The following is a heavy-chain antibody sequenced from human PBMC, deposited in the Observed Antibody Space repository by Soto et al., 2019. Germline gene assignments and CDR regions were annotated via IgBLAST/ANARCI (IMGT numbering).Heavy chain of an antibody. CDR3: AIHRREELRYFEWLFLGAFDI. Sequence: SETLSLTFTVSGDSISSSSYYWGWVRHPPGQFLEWIGSIYYSGSTYYNPSLKSRLTISVDTSKNQISLRLSSVTAADTAVYYCAIHRREELRYFEWLFLGAFDIWGQGTRVT. CDR2: IYYSGST. CDR1: GDSISSSSYY. V-gene: IGHV4-39*01. D-gene: IGHD3-9*01. J-gene: IGHJ3*02.